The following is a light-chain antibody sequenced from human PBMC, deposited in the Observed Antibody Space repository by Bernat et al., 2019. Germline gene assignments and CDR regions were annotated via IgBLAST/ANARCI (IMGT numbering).Light chain of an antibody. Sequence: QAGLTQPPSVSKGLGQTATLTCTGNNKNVGDQGAAWLQQHQGHPLKLLSYRNNDRPSGISERFSASRSGNTASLTITGLQPEDETDYYCSAWDSSLSAWVFGGGTKLTVL. CDR3: SAWDSSLSAWV. V-gene: IGLV10-54*04. CDR2: RNN. J-gene: IGLJ3*02. CDR1: NKNVGDQG.